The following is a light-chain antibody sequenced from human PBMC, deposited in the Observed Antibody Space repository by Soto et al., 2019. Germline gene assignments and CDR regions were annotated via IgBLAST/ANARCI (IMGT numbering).Light chain of an antibody. CDR3: QQYNNWPQT. Sequence: DIQLTQSPAFLSASVGDRVTITCRASQGIINYLAWYQQQPGKAPKLLISGASTLQSGVPSRFSGSGSGTDFTLTISCLQSEDFAVYYCQQYNNWPQTFGQGTKVDIK. J-gene: IGKJ1*01. V-gene: IGKV1-9*01. CDR2: GAS. CDR1: QGIINY.